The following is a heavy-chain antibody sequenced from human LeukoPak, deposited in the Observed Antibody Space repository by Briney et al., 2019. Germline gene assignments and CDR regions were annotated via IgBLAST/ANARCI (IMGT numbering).Heavy chain of an antibody. CDR2: LYSDDTT. D-gene: IGHD1-26*01. CDR1: GFTFSSYA. Sequence: GGSLRLSCAASGFTFSSYAMNWVRQAPGKGLEWGSVLYSDDTTYYADSVKGRVTISRDNSKNTLYLQMNNLRAEDTAVYYCARGGGYYAIDYWGQGTLVTVSS. CDR3: ARGGGYYAIDY. V-gene: IGHV3-23*01. J-gene: IGHJ4*02.